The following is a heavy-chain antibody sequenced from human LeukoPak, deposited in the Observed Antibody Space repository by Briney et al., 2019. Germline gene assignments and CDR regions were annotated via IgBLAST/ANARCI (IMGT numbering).Heavy chain of an antibody. V-gene: IGHV3-23*01. CDR1: GFTLSNFD. CDR2: ISSNTGGT. CDR3: AKVSYQGTWGFDY. J-gene: IGHJ4*02. Sequence: GGSLRLSCAASGFTLSNFDMSWVRQAPAKGLNWVSAISSNTGGTTYADSVKGRFTISRDNSRNILYLEMNSLRADDTALYYCAKVSYQGTWGFDYWGQGALVTVSS. D-gene: IGHD2-2*01.